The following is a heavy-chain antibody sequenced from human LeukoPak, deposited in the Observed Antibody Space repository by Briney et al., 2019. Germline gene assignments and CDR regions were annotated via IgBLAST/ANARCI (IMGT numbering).Heavy chain of an antibody. CDR3: AREPYSSGSYGMDV. V-gene: IGHV3-21*01. Sequence: GGSLRLSCAASGFTFSSYSMNWVGQDPGKGLEGVSSISGSSSYIFYADSVKGRFTISRDNAKNSLYLQMSSLRAEDTAVYYCAREPYSSGSYGMDVWGQGTTVTVSS. D-gene: IGHD6-19*01. J-gene: IGHJ6*02. CDR2: ISGSSSYI. CDR1: GFTFSSYS.